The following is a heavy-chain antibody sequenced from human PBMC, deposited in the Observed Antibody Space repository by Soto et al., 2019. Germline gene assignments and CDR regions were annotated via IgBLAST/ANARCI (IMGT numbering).Heavy chain of an antibody. CDR3: ARGLSIPIAGLLGY. J-gene: IGHJ4*02. CDR2: ISSSSRTV. CDR1: GFTFSSYS. V-gene: IGHV3-48*04. Sequence: EVQLVESGGGLVQPGESLRLSCAASGFTFSSYSMNWVRQAPGKGPEWVAYISSSSRTVYYADSVKGRFTISRDNANSSLGLHMDSLRVEDTAMYFCARGLSIPIAGLLGYWGQGALVTVSS. D-gene: IGHD6-13*01.